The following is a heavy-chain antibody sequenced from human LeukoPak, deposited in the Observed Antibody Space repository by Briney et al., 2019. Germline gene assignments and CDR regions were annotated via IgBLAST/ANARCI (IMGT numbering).Heavy chain of an antibody. Sequence: SETLSLTCTVSGGSISSSSYYWGWIRQPPGKGLEWIGSIYYSGSTYYNPSLKSRVTISVDTSKNQFSLKLSSVTAADTAVYYCAREVDGGKVDYWGQGTLVTVSS. CDR1: GGSISSSSYY. D-gene: IGHD4-23*01. V-gene: IGHV4-39*07. CDR2: IYYSGST. J-gene: IGHJ4*02. CDR3: AREVDGGKVDY.